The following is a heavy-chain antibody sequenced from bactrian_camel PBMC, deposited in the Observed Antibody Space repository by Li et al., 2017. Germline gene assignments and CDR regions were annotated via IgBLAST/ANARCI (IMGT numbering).Heavy chain of an antibody. CDR3: AAGTGPTGAKIWGGCWYNH. V-gene: IGHV3-3*01. J-gene: IGHJ4*01. CDR1: EYTYSTRY. CDR2: IWSGGQNT. D-gene: IGHD3*01. Sequence: VQAGGSLRLSCAASEYTYSTRYMAWFRQAPGKEREGVATIWSGGQNTYYADSVKGRFTISLDHAKKTLYLQMSSLKPDDSATYYCAAGTGPTGAKIWGGCWYNHWGQGTQVTVS.